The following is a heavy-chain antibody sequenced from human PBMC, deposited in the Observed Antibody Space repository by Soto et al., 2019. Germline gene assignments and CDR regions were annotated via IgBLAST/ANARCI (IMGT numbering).Heavy chain of an antibody. CDR2: ISGSGGIT. D-gene: IGHD5-18*01. CDR3: AKRFGYSSGPFEY. CDR1: GFTFSTYD. J-gene: IGHJ4*02. Sequence: EVQLLESGGGLVQPGGSLRLSCAASGFTFSTYDMIWVRQAPGKGLEWVSIISGSGGITYYGDSVKGRFTISRDNSKNTLDLQMNSLRAEDTAVYYCAKRFGYSSGPFEYWGRGTLVTVSS. V-gene: IGHV3-23*01.